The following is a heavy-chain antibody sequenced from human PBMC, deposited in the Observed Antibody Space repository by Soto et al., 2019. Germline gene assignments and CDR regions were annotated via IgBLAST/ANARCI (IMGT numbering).Heavy chain of an antibody. CDR3: ARAVRKYSSSSRYWIYYYGMDV. Sequence: SETLSLTCAVYGGSFSGYYWSWIRQPPGKGLEWIGEINHSGSTNYNPSLKSRVTISVDTSKNQFSLKLSSVTAADTAVYYCARAVRKYSSSSRYWIYYYGMDVWGQGTTVTVSS. D-gene: IGHD6-6*01. CDR1: GGSFSGYY. CDR2: INHSGST. V-gene: IGHV4-34*01. J-gene: IGHJ6*02.